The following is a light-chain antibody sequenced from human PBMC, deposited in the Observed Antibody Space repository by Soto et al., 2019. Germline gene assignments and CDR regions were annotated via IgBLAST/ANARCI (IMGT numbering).Light chain of an antibody. CDR2: RAS. V-gene: IGKV3-15*01. J-gene: IGKJ1*01. CDR3: QQYNNWPWT. CDR1: QSVSSD. Sequence: EMVMTQSPATLSVSPGERATLSCRASQSVSSDLAWYQQKPGQAPRLLVYRASTRATGIPARFSGSGSGTEFTLTISGLQSEDFAVYYCQQYNNWPWTFGQGTKVEIK.